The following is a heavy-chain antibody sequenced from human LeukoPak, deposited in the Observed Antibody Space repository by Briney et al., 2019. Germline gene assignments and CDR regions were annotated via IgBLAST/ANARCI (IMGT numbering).Heavy chain of an antibody. V-gene: IGHV1-2*02. CDR3: ARDQDYYDSSGYYFRFDY. J-gene: IGHJ4*02. Sequence: ASVKVSCKASGYTFTGYYMHWVRQAPGQGLEWMGWINPNSGGTNYAQKFQGRVTMTRDTSISTAYMELSRLRSDDTAVYYCARDQDYYDSSGYYFRFDYWGQGTLDTVSS. D-gene: IGHD3-22*01. CDR1: GYTFTGYY. CDR2: INPNSGGT.